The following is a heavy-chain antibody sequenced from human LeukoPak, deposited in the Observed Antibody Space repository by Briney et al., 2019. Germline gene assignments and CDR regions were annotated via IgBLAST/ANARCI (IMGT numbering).Heavy chain of an antibody. CDR3: ARSVVDWNGVWYFDY. CDR1: GGSFSSYY. V-gene: IGHV4-59*01. Sequence: SETLSLTCTVSGGSFSSYYWSWIRQPPGKGLEWIGYIYYSGSTNYNPSLKSRVTISVDTSKNQFSLKLSSVTAADTAVYYCARSVVDWNGVWYFDYWGQGTLVTVSS. J-gene: IGHJ4*02. D-gene: IGHD1-1*01. CDR2: IYYSGST.